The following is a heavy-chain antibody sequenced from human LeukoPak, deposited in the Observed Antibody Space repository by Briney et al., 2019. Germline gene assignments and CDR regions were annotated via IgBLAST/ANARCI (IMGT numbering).Heavy chain of an antibody. J-gene: IGHJ4*02. V-gene: IGHV3-74*01. Sequence: GGSLRLSCAASRFPFANTWMHWVRQAPGKGLVWVSLINNDGSARSYADSVKGRFTISRDNAKNTVYLQMNSLRAEDTAVYYCAIGGTYGSGSWGQGTLVTVSS. CDR3: AIGGTYGSGS. D-gene: IGHD3-10*01. CDR1: RFPFANTW. CDR2: INNDGSAR.